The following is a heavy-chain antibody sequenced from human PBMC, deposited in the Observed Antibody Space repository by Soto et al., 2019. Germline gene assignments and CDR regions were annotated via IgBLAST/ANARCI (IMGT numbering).Heavy chain of an antibody. CDR1: GYTFTAYA. CDR2: INPANGNT. J-gene: IGHJ4*02. V-gene: IGHV1-3*05. Sequence: QVQLAQSGAEERKPGASVKVSCEATGYTFTAYAMHWVRQAPGQRLEWMGWINPANGNTKYSQKFQGRLTITSDTSAKTVYMELNSLTSEDTAMDYCTRSAISPYGGLIGPFDYWGQGNLVTVSS. CDR3: TRSAISPYGGLIGPFDY. D-gene: IGHD3-16*02.